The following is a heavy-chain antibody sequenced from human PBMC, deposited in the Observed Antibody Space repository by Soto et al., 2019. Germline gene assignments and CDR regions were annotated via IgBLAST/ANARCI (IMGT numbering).Heavy chain of an antibody. D-gene: IGHD3-9*01. CDR2: INHSGST. CDR3: ARRRYYDILTGYYVGFDY. V-gene: IGHV4-34*01. J-gene: IGHJ4*01. Sequence: SETLSLTCAVYGGSFSGYYWSWIRQPPGKGLEWIGEINHSGSTNYNPSLKSRVTISVDTSKNQFSLKLSTVTAADTAVYYCARRRYYDILTGYYVGFDYWGQEPWSPSPQ. CDR1: GGSFSGYY.